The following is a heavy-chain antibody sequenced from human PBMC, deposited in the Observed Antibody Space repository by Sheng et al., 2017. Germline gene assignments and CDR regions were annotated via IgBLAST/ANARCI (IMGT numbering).Heavy chain of an antibody. V-gene: IGHV1-69*05. CDR2: VIPIYGTT. J-gene: IGHJ6*03. D-gene: IGHD4-4*01. CDR1: GGTFRNYT. Sequence: QVQLVQSGAEVKKPGSSVRVSCKASGGTFRNYTISWVRQAPGQGLEWMGGVIPIYGTTNYAQRFQDRVTITTDESTTTSYMDLSGLRFDDTAVYYCARGTAMTTLRIVTGDYYYMEVWGRGTTVTVSS. CDR3: ARGTAMTTLRIVTGDYYYMEV.